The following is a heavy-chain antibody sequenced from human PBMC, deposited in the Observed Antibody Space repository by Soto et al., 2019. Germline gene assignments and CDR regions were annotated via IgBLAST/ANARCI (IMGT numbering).Heavy chain of an antibody. D-gene: IGHD4-17*01. Sequence: SETLCLTCTVSGGSISSYYWGWIRQPPGKGLEWIGYIYYSGSTNYNPSLKSRVTISVDTSKNQLSLKLSSVTAADTAVYYCARRYGYYFDYWGQGTLVTVSS. CDR1: GGSISSYY. V-gene: IGHV4-59*08. J-gene: IGHJ4*02. CDR2: IYYSGST. CDR3: ARRYGYYFDY.